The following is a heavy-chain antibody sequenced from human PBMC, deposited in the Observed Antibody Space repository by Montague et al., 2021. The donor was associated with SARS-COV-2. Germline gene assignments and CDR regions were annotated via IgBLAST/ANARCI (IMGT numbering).Heavy chain of an antibody. Sequence: PALVKPTQTLTLTCTFSGFSLSTSGVGVGWIRQPPGKALEWLALIYWDDDKRYSPSLKSRLTITKDTSKNQVVLTMTNMDPVDTATYYCAHRIGIAAVSTGVRFDYWGQGTLVTVSS. D-gene: IGHD6-13*01. CDR2: IYWDDDK. CDR3: AHRIGIAAVSTGVRFDY. V-gene: IGHV2-5*02. CDR1: GFSLSTSGVG. J-gene: IGHJ4*02.